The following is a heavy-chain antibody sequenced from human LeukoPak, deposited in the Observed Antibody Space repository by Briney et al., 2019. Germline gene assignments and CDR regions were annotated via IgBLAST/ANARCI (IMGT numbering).Heavy chain of an antibody. CDR3: AGFFCYGSITNGYYYGMDV. V-gene: IGHV1-18*01. J-gene: IGHJ6*02. CDR1: GYTFNSYG. Sequence: HGASVKVSCKASGYTFNSYGISCVRQAPGQGPEWMGWISAYNGNTKYSQKLQGRVTMTTDTSTSTAYMELGSLRSDDTAVYYCAGFFCYGSITNGYYYGMDVWGQGTTVTVSS. CDR2: ISAYNGNT. D-gene: IGHD3-10*01.